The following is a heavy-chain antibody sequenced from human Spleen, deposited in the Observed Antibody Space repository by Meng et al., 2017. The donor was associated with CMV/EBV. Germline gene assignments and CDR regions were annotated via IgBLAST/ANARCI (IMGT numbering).Heavy chain of an antibody. J-gene: IGHJ5*02. D-gene: IGHD6-13*01. Sequence: GESLKISCAASGFSFSSYALHWVRHAPGKGLEWLALISYDGTNKYYADSVKGRFTISRDNSKNTLSLHMSSLRPEDTAVYYCAKAGGSWYRVRNWFDPWGQGTLVTVSS. CDR3: AKAGGSWYRVRNWFDP. CDR1: GFSFSSYA. V-gene: IGHV3-30*04. CDR2: ISYDGTNK.